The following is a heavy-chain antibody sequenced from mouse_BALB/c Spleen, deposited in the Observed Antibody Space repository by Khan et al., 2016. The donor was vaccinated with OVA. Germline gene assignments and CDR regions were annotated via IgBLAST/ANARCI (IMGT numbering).Heavy chain of an antibody. CDR1: GDSITSGY. CDR3: ARESGPSYFNY. D-gene: IGHD6-1*01. V-gene: IGHV3-8*02. Sequence: EVQLQESGPSLVKPSQTLSLTCSVTGDSITSGYWNWIRKFPGNKLEHMGYISYSGATYYNPSLKRRISITRDTSKNQYYLQLISVTTEDTATYXCARESGPSYFNYWGQGTNLTVSS. CDR2: ISYSGAT. J-gene: IGHJ2*01.